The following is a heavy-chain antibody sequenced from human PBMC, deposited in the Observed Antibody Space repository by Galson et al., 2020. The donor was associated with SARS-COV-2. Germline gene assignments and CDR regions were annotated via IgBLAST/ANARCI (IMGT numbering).Heavy chain of an antibody. D-gene: IGHD1-26*01. CDR1: GFTFSSYA. V-gene: IGHV3-30*04. Sequence: GGSLRLSCAASGFTFSSYAMHWVRQAPGKGLEWVAVISYDGSNKYYADSVKGRFTISRDNSKNTLYLQMNSLRAEDTAVYYCARDQGGSYRGPFDYWGQGTLVTVSS. J-gene: IGHJ4*02. CDR2: ISYDGSNK. CDR3: ARDQGGSYRGPFDY.